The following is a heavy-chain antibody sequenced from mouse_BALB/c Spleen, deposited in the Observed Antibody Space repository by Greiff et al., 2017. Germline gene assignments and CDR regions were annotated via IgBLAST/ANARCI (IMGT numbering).Heavy chain of an antibody. V-gene: IGHV14-3*02. D-gene: IGHD2-4*01. J-gene: IGHJ3*01. CDR1: GFNIKDTY. Sequence: EVQGVESGAELVKPGASVKLSCTASGFNIKDTYMHWVKQRPEQGLEWIGRIDPANGNTKYDPKFQGKATITADTSSNTAYLQLSSLTSEDTAVYYCARYDYDGGFAYWGQGTLVTVSA. CDR2: IDPANGNT. CDR3: ARYDYDGGFAY.